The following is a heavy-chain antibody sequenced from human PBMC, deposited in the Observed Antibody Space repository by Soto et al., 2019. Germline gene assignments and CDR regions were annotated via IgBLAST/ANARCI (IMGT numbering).Heavy chain of an antibody. V-gene: IGHV3-23*01. CDR3: AKDSTVTTSLYFYYYGFDV. Sequence: EVRLLESGGGLVQPGGSLRLSCAASGFPFDTSAMIWVRQAPGKGPEWLSLISGGGDLAYYAESVKGRFTSSRDNSNSTLYLQMDSLRGEDTAVYYCAKDSTVTTSLYFYYYGFDVWGQGTTVTVSS. CDR1: GFPFDTSA. CDR2: ISGGGDLA. J-gene: IGHJ6*02. D-gene: IGHD4-17*01.